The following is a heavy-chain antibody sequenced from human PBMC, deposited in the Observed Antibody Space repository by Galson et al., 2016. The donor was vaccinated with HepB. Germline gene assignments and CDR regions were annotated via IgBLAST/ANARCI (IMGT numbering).Heavy chain of an antibody. CDR2: ISASSGTM. CDR1: GFRFSDYN. CDR3: ARPYTYYFGSGSYFDVLHYGMDV. Sequence: SLRLSCAASGFRFSDYNMNRVRQAPGRGLEWVAYISASSGTMYYADSGKGRFTISRDNANNSLSLQMNSLRAEDTAFYYCARPYTYYFGSGSYFDVLHYGMDVWGQGATVTVSS. J-gene: IGHJ6*02. V-gene: IGHV3-48*01. D-gene: IGHD3-10*01.